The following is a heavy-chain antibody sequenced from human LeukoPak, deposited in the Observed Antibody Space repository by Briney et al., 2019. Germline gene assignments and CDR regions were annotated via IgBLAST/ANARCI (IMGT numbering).Heavy chain of an antibody. CDR3: AIYGRDKIAAAGVYYFDY. CDR2: INPNSGGT. D-gene: IGHD6-13*01. CDR1: GYTFTGYY. Sequence: GASVKVSCKASGYTFTGYYMHWVRQAPGQGLEWMGWINPNSGGTNYAQKFQGRVTMTRDTSISTAYMELSRLRSDDTAVYYCAIYGRDKIAAAGVYYFDYWGQGTLVTVSS. J-gene: IGHJ4*02. V-gene: IGHV1-2*02.